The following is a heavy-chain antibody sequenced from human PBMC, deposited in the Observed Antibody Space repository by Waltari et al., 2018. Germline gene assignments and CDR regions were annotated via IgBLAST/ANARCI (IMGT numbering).Heavy chain of an antibody. CDR3: AKAPSGYDPYFDY. CDR1: GFTFSNYA. CDR2: IDRGGSI. V-gene: IGHV3-23*03. J-gene: IGHJ4*02. Sequence: EVKLLESGGGLVQPGGSLRLSCAAAGFTFSNYAMNWFRHAPGKGLEWVSVIDRGGSIYYADSVKGRFTISRDNSNNTLYVQMNSLRVEDTAVYYCAKAPSGYDPYFDYWGQGTLVTVSS. D-gene: IGHD5-12*01.